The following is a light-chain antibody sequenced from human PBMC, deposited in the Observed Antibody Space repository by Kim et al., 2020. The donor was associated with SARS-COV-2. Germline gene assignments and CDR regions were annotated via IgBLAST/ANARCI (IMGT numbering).Light chain of an antibody. CDR2: DAS. J-gene: IGKJ5*01. Sequence: PGERATRSCRASQSVSSYLAWYQQKPGQAPRLLIYDASNRATGIPARFSGSGSGTDFTLTISSLEPEDFAVYYCQQRSNWPPGSTFGQGTRLEIK. CDR1: QSVSSY. V-gene: IGKV3-11*01. CDR3: QQRSNWPPGST.